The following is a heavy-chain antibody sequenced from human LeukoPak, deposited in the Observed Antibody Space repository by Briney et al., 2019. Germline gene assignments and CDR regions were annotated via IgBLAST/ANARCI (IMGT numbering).Heavy chain of an antibody. CDR2: INPNSGGT. CDR3: AVRGTLYCSSTSCYLW. V-gene: IGHV1-2*02. CDR1: GYTFTGYY. J-gene: IGHJ4*02. D-gene: IGHD2-2*01. Sequence: ASVKVSCKASGYTFTGYYMHWVRQAPGQGLEWMGWINPNSGGTNYAQKFQGRVTMTRDTSISTAYMELSRLRSDDTAVYYCAVRGTLYCSSTSCYLWWGQGTLATVSS.